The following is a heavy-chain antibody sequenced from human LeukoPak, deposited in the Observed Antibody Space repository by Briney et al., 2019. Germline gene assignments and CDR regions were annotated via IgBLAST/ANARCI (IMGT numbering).Heavy chain of an antibody. CDR3: ARGGGRYSGYDQMVGDY. V-gene: IGHV1-8*01. Sequence: GASVKVSCKASGYTFTSYDINWVRQATGQGLEWMGWMNPNSGNTGYAQKLQGRVTMTTDTSTSTAYMELRSLRSDDTAVYYCARGGGRYSGYDQMVGDYWGQGTLVTVSS. D-gene: IGHD5-12*01. CDR2: MNPNSGNT. J-gene: IGHJ4*02. CDR1: GYTFTSYD.